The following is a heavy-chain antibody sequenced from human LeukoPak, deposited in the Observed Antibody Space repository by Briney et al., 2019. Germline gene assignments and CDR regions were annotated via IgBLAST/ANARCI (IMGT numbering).Heavy chain of an antibody. CDR1: GITVNSNY. CDR3: ASMYFSQYLQH. J-gene: IGHJ1*01. D-gene: IGHD2-8*01. Sequence: PGGSLKLSCAASGITVNSNYMSWVRQAPGEGLEWVSVIYSGGRTYYADSVKGRFTISRDNSKNTLYLQMNSLRAEDTAVYYCASMYFSQYLQHWGQGTLVTVSS. CDR2: IYSGGRT. V-gene: IGHV3-53*01.